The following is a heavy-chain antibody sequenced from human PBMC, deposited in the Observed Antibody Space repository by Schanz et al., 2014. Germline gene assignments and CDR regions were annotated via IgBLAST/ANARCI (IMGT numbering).Heavy chain of an antibody. J-gene: IGHJ3*01. V-gene: IGHV3-48*01. CDR1: GFSVGNKY. Sequence: EVQLVESGGGLVQPGGSLRLSCAASGFSVGNKYMNWVRQAPGKGLEWVSYVSRSTPDIYYADSVKGRFTMSRDNAKNSVFLQINNLRADDTAVYYCARELPGVVAFDFWGQGTMVTVSS. D-gene: IGHD7-27*01. CDR3: ARELPGVVAFDF. CDR2: VSRSTPDI.